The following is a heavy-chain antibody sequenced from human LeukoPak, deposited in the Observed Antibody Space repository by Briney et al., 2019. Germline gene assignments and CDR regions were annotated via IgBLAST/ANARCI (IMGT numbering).Heavy chain of an antibody. CDR1: GGTFSSYA. J-gene: IGHJ6*02. D-gene: IGHD2-15*01. V-gene: IGHV1-69*04. Sequence: GSSVTVSCKASGGTFSSYAISWVRQAPGQGLEWMGRIIPILGIANYAQKFQGRVTITADKSTNTAYMELSSLRSEDTAVYYCARRNCSGGSCYWPPSSFYGMDVWGQGTTVTVSS. CDR3: ARRNCSGGSCYWPPSSFYGMDV. CDR2: IIPILGIA.